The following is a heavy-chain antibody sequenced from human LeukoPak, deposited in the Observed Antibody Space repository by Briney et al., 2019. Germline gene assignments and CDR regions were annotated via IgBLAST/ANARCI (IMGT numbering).Heavy chain of an antibody. CDR2: IYTSGST. V-gene: IGHV4-4*07. CDR1: GGSISSYY. CDR3: AREYDYVWGSYRRFDY. J-gene: IGHJ4*02. D-gene: IGHD3-16*02. Sequence: SETLSLTCTVSGGSISSYYWSWIRQPAGKGLEWIGRIYTSGSTNCNPSLKSRVTMSVDTSKNQFSLKLSSVTAADTAVYYCAREYDYVWGSYRRFDYWGQGTLVTVSS.